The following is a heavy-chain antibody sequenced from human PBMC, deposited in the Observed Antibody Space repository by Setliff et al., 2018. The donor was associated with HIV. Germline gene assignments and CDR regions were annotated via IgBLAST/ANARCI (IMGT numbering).Heavy chain of an antibody. CDR1: GGSLGSHY. J-gene: IGHJ3*02. CDR2: IKQDGSEK. D-gene: IGHD3-3*01. Sequence: VNPSETLSLTCSVSGGSLGSHYWSWVRQAPGKGLEWVANIKQDGSEKFYVDSVKGRFTISRDNARNSLYLQMNSLRAEDTAMYYCTRDLDLTGGEAFDIWGQGTMVTVSS. CDR3: TRDLDLTGGEAFDI. V-gene: IGHV3-7*01.